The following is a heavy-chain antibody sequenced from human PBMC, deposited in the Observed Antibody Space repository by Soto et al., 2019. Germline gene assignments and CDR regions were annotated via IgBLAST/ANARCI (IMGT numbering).Heavy chain of an antibody. CDR1: GFTSSNAW. J-gene: IGHJ6*02. CDR3: TTDPNGRSYGMDV. Sequence: PGGSLRLSCAASGFTSSNAWMSWVRQAPGKGLEWVGRIKSKTDGGTTDYAAPVKGKFTISRDDSKNTLYLQMNSLKTEDTAVYYCTTDPNGRSYGMDVWGQGTTVTVSS. V-gene: IGHV3-15*01. CDR2: IKSKTDGGTT.